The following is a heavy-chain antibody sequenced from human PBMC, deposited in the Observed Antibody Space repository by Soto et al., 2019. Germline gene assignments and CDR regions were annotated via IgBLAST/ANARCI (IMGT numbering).Heavy chain of an antibody. CDR1: GGSISSGGYY. D-gene: IGHD3-10*01. Sequence: SSETLSLTCTVSGGSISSGGYYWSWIRQHPGKGLEWIGYIYYSGSTYYNPSLKSRVTISVDTSKNQFSLKLSSVTAADTAVYYCARDRSMGMRYYYYGMDVWGQGTTVTVSS. V-gene: IGHV4-31*03. CDR3: ARDRSMGMRYYYYGMDV. CDR2: IYYSGST. J-gene: IGHJ6*02.